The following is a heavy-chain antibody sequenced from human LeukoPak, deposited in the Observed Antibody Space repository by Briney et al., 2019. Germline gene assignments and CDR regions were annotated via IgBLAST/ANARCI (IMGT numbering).Heavy chain of an antibody. CDR1: GGSFSGYY. V-gene: IGHV4-34*01. CDR2: INHSGST. CDR3: ARPGCRSTSCAWFYT. D-gene: IGHD2-2*01. J-gene: IGHJ5*02. Sequence: SETLSLTCAVYGGSFSGYYWSWIRQPPGKGLEWVGEINHSGSTNYNPSLKRRVTISVDTPKNQLSLNLSSVTASDTAVYYCARPGCRSTSCAWFYTWGQGTLVTVSS.